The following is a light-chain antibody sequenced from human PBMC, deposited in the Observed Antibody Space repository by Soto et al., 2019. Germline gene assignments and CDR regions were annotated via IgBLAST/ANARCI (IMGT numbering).Light chain of an antibody. CDR1: SSDVGGYNY. Sequence: QSALTQPASVSWSPGQSITISCTGTSSDVGGYNYVSLYQQHPGKAPKLMIYDVSNRPSGVSNRFSGSKSGNTASLTISVLQAEDEAESYCSSYTSSSTYVVFGGGTKLTVL. CDR2: DVS. CDR3: SSYTSSSTYVV. J-gene: IGLJ2*01. V-gene: IGLV2-14*01.